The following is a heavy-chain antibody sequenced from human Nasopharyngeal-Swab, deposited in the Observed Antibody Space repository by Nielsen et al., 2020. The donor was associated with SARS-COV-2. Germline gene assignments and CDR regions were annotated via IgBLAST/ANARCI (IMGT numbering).Heavy chain of an antibody. V-gene: IGHV3-23*01. J-gene: IGHJ4*02. CDR2: ISGSGFIT. CDR1: GFIFVDYD. Sequence: GGSLRLSCVGSGFIFVDYDINWVRQAPGKGLEWVSIISGSGFITHYGDSVRGRLTISRDNSKNTVYLQMNSLTVDDTAVYYCAKSTIGSGSSLFFDYWGQGTLVTVSS. CDR3: AKSTIGSGSSLFFDY. D-gene: IGHD6-13*01.